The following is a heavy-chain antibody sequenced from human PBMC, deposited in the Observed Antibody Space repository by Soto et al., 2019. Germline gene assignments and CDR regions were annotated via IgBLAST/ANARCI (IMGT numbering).Heavy chain of an antibody. V-gene: IGHV3-23*01. CDR3: AKEVIAARPYYFDY. CDR1: GFTFSSYA. J-gene: IGHJ4*02. D-gene: IGHD6-6*01. CDR2: ISASGAYT. Sequence: GGSLRLSCAASGFTFSSYAVSWARQTPGKGLEWVSTISASGAYTYYVDSVEGRFTISRDNSRNTLYLQMRSLRAGDTATYYCAKEVIAARPYYFDYWGQGTLVTVSS.